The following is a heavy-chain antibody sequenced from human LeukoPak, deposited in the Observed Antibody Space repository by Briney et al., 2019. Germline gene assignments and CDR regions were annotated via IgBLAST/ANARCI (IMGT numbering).Heavy chain of an antibody. CDR3: ARGLCSGGNCYPYFDS. J-gene: IGHJ4*02. CDR2: INPSTGST. V-gene: IGHV1-46*01. Sequence: ASVKVSCKASEYTFTNNHIHWVRQAPGQGLEWMGIINPSTGSTTYAQKFQDRVTMTTDMSTSTVHMELSSLRSEDTAVYHCARGLCSGGNCYPYFDSWGQGTLVTVSS. CDR1: EYTFTNNH. D-gene: IGHD2-15*01.